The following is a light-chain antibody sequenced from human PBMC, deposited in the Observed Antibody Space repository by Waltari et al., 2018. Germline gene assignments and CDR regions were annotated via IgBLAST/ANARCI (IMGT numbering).Light chain of an antibody. CDR1: SSNIGSNT. V-gene: IGLV1-44*01. CDR3: AAWDDSLNGWV. J-gene: IGLJ3*02. Sequence: QSVLTQPPSASGTPGQRVTISCSGSSSNIGSNTVNWYQQHPGTAPKLLIYSNNQRPSGVPYRFACSKSGTSASLAISGLQSEDEADYYCAAWDDSLNGWVFGGGTKLTVL. CDR2: SNN.